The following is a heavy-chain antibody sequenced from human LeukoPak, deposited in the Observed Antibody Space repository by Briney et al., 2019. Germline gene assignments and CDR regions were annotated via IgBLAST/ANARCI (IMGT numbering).Heavy chain of an antibody. CDR2: IYHSGST. CDR1: GGSISSGGYS. V-gene: IGHV4-30-2*01. Sequence: SETLSLTCAVSGGSISSGGYSWSWIRQPPGKGLEWIGYIYHSGSTYYNPSLKSRVTISVDRSKNQFSLKLSSVTAADTAVYYCARAYCGGDCYPPNDAFDIWGQGTMVTVSS. CDR3: ARAYCGGDCYPPNDAFDI. D-gene: IGHD2-21*02. J-gene: IGHJ3*02.